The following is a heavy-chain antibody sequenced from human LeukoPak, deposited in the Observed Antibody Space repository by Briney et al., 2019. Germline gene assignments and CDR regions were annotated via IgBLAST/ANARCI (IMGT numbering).Heavy chain of an antibody. D-gene: IGHD3-3*01. J-gene: IGHJ4*02. V-gene: IGHV1-18*01. CDR2: ISAYSGNT. CDR1: GYTFTSYG. CDR3: ARLGGVLRFLEWLSPPDY. Sequence: GASVKVSCKASGYTFTSYGISWVRQAPGQGLEWMGWISAYSGNTNYAQKLQGRVTMTTDTSTSTAYMELRSLRSDGTAVYYCARLGGVLRFLEWLSPPDYWGQGTLVTVSS.